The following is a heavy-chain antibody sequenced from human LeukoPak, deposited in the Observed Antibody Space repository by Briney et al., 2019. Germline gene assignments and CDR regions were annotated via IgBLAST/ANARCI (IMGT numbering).Heavy chain of an antibody. CDR3: VRDNYSYRLDV. D-gene: IGHD2-21*01. J-gene: IGHJ4*02. Sequence: GGSLRLSCAASGFTFSSYAMNWVRQAPGKGLEWVSGISGSGGGTYYADSVKGRFTISRDNSKNTLYLHMNSLRAEDTAIYYCVRDNYSYRLDVWGQGTLVTVSS. CDR2: ISGSGGGT. CDR1: GFTFSSYA. V-gene: IGHV3-23*01.